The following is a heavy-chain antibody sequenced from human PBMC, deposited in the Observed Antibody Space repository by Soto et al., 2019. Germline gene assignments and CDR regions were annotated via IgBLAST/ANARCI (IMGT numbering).Heavy chain of an antibody. Sequence: QVQLQESGPGLVRPSQTLSLTCTVSGGSISSGDYYWSWIRQPPGKGPEWFGYIFYPGSTYYNPSIKSRLTMSVDTSKNQFSLKLSSVTAADTAVYYCARGTPVTTYFDFWGQGTLVTVSS. V-gene: IGHV4-30-4*01. J-gene: IGHJ4*02. CDR3: ARGTPVTTYFDF. CDR1: GGSISSGDYY. D-gene: IGHD4-17*01. CDR2: IFYPGST.